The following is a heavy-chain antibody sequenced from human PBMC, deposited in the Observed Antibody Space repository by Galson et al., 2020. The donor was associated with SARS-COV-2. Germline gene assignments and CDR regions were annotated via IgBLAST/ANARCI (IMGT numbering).Heavy chain of an antibody. Sequence: SETLSLTCAVYGGSFTGSSWTWVRQPPGKGLKWIGELNISGSTSYSPSLRSRVTISVDTSKNQFSLNLRSLTAADTALYYCARGHRGVVPSPVLGLGPYYSYYYMDVWGKGTAVTVSS. CDR2: LNISGST. CDR3: ARGHRGVVPSPVLGLGPYYSYYYMDV. V-gene: IGHV4-34*01. CDR1: GGSFTGSS. J-gene: IGHJ6*03. D-gene: IGHD3-10*01.